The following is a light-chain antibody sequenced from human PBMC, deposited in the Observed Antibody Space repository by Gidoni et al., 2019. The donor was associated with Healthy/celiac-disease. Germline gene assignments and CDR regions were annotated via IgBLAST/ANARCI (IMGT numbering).Light chain of an antibody. CDR3: GTWASSLSAGGVV. V-gene: IGLV1-51*01. CDR2: DNN. CDR1: SSNIGNDY. Sequence: QSVLTQPPSVSAAPGQKVTISCSGSSSNIGNDYVSWYQQLPGTAPKLLIYDNNKRPSGIPDRFSGSKSGTSATLGITGLQTGDEADYYCGTWASSLSAGGVVFGGGTTLTVL. J-gene: IGLJ2*01.